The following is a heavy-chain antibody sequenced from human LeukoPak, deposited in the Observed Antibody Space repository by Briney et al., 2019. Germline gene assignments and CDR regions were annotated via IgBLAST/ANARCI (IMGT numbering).Heavy chain of an antibody. CDR2: IYHSGST. Sequence: SETLSLTCAVSGGSISSSNWWSWVRQPPGKGLEWIGEIYHSGSTNYNPSLKSRVTISVDTSKNQFSLKLSSVTAADTAVYYCARARPYSSSWFDYWGQGTLVTVSS. CDR3: ARARPYSSSWFDY. V-gene: IGHV4-4*02. D-gene: IGHD6-13*01. J-gene: IGHJ4*02. CDR1: GGSISSSNW.